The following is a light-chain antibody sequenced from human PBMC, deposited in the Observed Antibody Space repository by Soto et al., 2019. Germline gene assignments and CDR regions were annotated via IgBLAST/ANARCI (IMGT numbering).Light chain of an antibody. CDR1: SSDVGGYNY. V-gene: IGLV2-11*01. CDR3: CSYTGTYTFV. J-gene: IGLJ1*01. Sequence: QSALTQPRSVSGSPGQSVTISCTGTSSDVGGYNYVSWYQHHPGKAPKLILYDFSRRPSGVPDRFSGSKSGNTASLTISGLQAEDEADYYCCSYTGTYTFVFANGTKAPS. CDR2: DFS.